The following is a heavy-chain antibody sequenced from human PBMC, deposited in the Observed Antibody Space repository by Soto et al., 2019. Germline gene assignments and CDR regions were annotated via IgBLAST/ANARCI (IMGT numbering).Heavy chain of an antibody. V-gene: IGHV3-13*01. CDR3: ARDPSGWGLDV. D-gene: IGHD2-15*01. Sequence: GGSLRLSCAASGFTFNIYDMHWVRQVRGKGLEWVSAIGTAGDTHYSGSVKGRFTISRENAKDSLYLQMNSLRAEDTAVYYCARDPSGWGLDVWGQGTTVTVSS. CDR1: GFTFNIYD. CDR2: IGTAGDT. J-gene: IGHJ6*02.